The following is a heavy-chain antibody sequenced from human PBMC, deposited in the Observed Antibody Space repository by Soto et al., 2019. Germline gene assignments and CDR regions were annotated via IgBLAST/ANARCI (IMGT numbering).Heavy chain of an antibody. J-gene: IGHJ4*02. V-gene: IGHV2-5*02. CDR2: IYWDDDK. CDR3: AHRGSATHIDY. CDR1: GFSLSTSGVG. Sequence: QITLKESGPTLVKPTQTLTLTCTFSGFSLSTSGVGVGWIRQPPGKALEWLALIYWDDDKRYSPSLKSRLTITRDTSKNQVILTMTNMDPVDTATYYCAHRGSATHIDYWGQGTLFTVSS.